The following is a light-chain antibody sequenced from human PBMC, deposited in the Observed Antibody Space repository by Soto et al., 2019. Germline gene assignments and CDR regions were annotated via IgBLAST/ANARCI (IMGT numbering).Light chain of an antibody. CDR3: QQRSNWPRT. Sequence: ETVVTQSPATLSVSPGERATLSCRASQSVIRHLAWYRQKPGQAPRLLIYDASNRATGIPARFSGSGSGTDFTLTISSLEPEDFVVYYCQQRSNWPRTFGQGTKV. J-gene: IGKJ1*01. V-gene: IGKV3-11*01. CDR1: QSVIRH. CDR2: DAS.